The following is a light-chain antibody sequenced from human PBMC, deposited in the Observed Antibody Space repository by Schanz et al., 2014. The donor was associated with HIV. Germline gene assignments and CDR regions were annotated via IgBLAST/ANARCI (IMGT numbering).Light chain of an antibody. V-gene: IGKV1-33*01. CDR1: QSISSY. Sequence: IRITQSPSSLSASTGDRVTITCRASQSISSYLNWYQQKPGKAPKLLIYDASNLETGVSSRFSGSGSGTDFTFTISSLRPEDFGTYYCQQYVNVPYTFGQGTNLEIK. CDR3: QQYVNVPYT. J-gene: IGKJ2*01. CDR2: DAS.